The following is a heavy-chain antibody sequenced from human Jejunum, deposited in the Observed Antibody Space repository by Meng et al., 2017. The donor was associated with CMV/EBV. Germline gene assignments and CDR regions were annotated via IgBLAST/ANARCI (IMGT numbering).Heavy chain of an antibody. CDR1: GAPSSRYY. CDR3: ARFSATGAYYYGMDV. V-gene: IGHV4-59*01. D-gene: IGHD1-1*01. CDR2: IYYSGST. J-gene: IGHJ6*02. Sequence: SGAPSSRYYWSWIRQPPGKGLVWIGFIYYSGSTSYNPSLESRVTMSADTSRNQVSMNLKSVTAADTGVYYCARFSATGAYYYGMDVWGQGTTVTVSS.